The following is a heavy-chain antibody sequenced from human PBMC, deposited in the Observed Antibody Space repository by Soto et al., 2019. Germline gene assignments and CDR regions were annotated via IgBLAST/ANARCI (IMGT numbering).Heavy chain of an antibody. D-gene: IGHD4-17*01. V-gene: IGHV3-33*01. CDR3: ARDSDGALDY. J-gene: IGHJ4*02. CDR1: GFTFSSYG. Sequence: QVQLVESGGGVVQPGRSLRLSCAASGFTFSSYGMHWVRQAPGKGLEWVAVIWYDGSSKYYADSVKGRFTISRDNSKNPLYLQMNSLRAEDTAVYYCARDSDGALDYWGQGTLVTVSS. CDR2: IWYDGSSK.